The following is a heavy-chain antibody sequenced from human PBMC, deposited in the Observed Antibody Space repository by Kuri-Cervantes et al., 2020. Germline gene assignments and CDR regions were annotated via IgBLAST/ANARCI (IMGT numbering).Heavy chain of an antibody. V-gene: IGHV3-7*01. Sequence: GSLRLSCAASGFTFSDYWMTWVRQAPGKGLEWVGNIKQDGSEKYYVDSVKGRFTISRDNAENSLYLQMNSLRAEDTAVYYCARDPHSFNWFDPWGQGTLVTSPQ. CDR2: IKQDGSEK. CDR3: ARDPHSFNWFDP. CDR1: GFTFSDYW. J-gene: IGHJ5*02.